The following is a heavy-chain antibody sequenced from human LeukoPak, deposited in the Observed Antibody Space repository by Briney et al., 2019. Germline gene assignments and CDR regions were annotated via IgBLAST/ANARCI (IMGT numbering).Heavy chain of an antibody. D-gene: IGHD2-15*01. Sequence: SVKVSCKASGGTFSSYAISWVRQAPGQGLEWMGRIIPILGIANYAQKFQGRVTITADKSTSTAYMELSSLRAEDTAVYYCAKPGLYCSGGSCHHYYYYYGMDVWGQGTTVTVSS. CDR3: AKPGLYCSGGSCHHYYYYYGMDV. J-gene: IGHJ6*02. CDR2: IIPILGIA. V-gene: IGHV1-69*04. CDR1: GGTFSSYA.